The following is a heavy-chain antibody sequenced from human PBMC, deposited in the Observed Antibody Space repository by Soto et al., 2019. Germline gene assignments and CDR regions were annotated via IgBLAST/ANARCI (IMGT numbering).Heavy chain of an antibody. Sequence: PGGSLRLSCAASGFTFSSYSMHWVRQAPGKGLVWVSRINSDGSSTSYADSVKGRFTISRDNAKNTLYLQMNSLRAEDTAVYYCARDRRGWYGYYYGMDVWGQGTTVTVS. D-gene: IGHD6-19*01. V-gene: IGHV3-74*01. CDR1: GFTFSSYS. CDR2: INSDGSST. CDR3: ARDRRGWYGYYYGMDV. J-gene: IGHJ6*02.